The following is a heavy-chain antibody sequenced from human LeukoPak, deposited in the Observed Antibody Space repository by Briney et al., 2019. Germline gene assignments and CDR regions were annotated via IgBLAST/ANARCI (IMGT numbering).Heavy chain of an antibody. Sequence: TSETLSLTCTVSGGSISSYYWSWIRQPPGKGLEWIGYIYYSGSTNYNPSLKSRVTISVDTSKNQFSLKLSSVTAADTAVYYCARLPGDGSQNWYFDLWGRGTLVTVSS. CDR3: ARLPGDGSQNWYFDL. CDR1: GGSISSYY. D-gene: IGHD5-24*01. V-gene: IGHV4-59*08. CDR2: IYYSGST. J-gene: IGHJ2*01.